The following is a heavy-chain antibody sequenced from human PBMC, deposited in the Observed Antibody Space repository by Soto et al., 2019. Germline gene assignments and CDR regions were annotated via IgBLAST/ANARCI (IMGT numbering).Heavy chain of an antibody. CDR2: IYPSDSDT. CDR1: GYNFAGYW. J-gene: IGHJ4*02. D-gene: IGHD1-1*01. CDR3: ARGGASTRTFDY. V-gene: IGHV5-51*01. Sequence: PGESLKISCKGSGYNFAGYWIAWVRQMPGKGLELMGIIYPSDSDTRYMPSFQGQLTISADKSISSAYLQWSSLRASDTAMYYCARGGASTRTFDYWGQRTPVTVAS.